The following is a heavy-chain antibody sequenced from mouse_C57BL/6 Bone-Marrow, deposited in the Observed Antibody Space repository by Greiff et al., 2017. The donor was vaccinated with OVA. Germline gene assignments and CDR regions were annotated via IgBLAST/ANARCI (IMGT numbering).Heavy chain of an antibody. CDR3: ARDGSFAY. D-gene: IGHD1-1*01. CDR1: GYTFTSYW. V-gene: IGHV1-69*01. CDR2: IDPSDSYT. Sequence: QVQLQQPGAELVMPGASVKLSCKASGYTFTSYWMHWVKQRPGQGLEWIGEIDPSDSYTNYNQKFKGKSTLTVDKSSSTAYMQLSSLTSEDSAVYYCARDGSFAYLGQGTLVTVSA. J-gene: IGHJ3*01.